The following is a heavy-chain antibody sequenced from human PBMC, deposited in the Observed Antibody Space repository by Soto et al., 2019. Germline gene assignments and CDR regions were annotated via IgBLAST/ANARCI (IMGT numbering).Heavy chain of an antibody. J-gene: IGHJ6*02. V-gene: IGHV1-69*13. Sequence: ASVKVSCKASGGTFNNFAFTWVRQAPGQGLEWLGGIMPVFHTTNIAQTFQDRITIIADDFTNTVYMEMTSLRFDDTAVYYCATATISPVSATLYHYGMDVWGRGTTVTVSS. D-gene: IGHD6-25*01. CDR2: IMPVFHTT. CDR3: ATATISPVSATLYHYGMDV. CDR1: GGTFNNFA.